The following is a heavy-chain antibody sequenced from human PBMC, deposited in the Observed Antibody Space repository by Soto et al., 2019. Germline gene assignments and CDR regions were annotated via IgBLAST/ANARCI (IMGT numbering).Heavy chain of an antibody. Sequence: GESLNISCKGSGYSFTSYCIGWVRQMPGKGLECMGIIYPGDSDTRYSPSFQGQVTISADKSISTAYLQWSSLKASDTAMYYCARTAAAGKYYYGMDVWGQGTTVTVSS. J-gene: IGHJ6*02. V-gene: IGHV5-51*01. D-gene: IGHD6-13*01. CDR1: GYSFTSYC. CDR2: IYPGDSDT. CDR3: ARTAAAGKYYYGMDV.